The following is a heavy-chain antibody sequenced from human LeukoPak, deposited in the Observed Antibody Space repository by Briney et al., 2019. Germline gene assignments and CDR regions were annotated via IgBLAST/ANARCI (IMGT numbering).Heavy chain of an antibody. CDR1: GFTFSDYY. Sequence: GGSLRLSCAASGFTFSDYYMDWVRQDPGKGLERVGRSRSKANGYRTDYAASVKGRFTISRDDSKNSVYLQMNSLKTEDTAVYFCVRGFTGRIFDDWGQGTLATVSS. CDR3: VRGFTGRIFDD. D-gene: IGHD2-8*02. J-gene: IGHJ4*02. CDR2: SRSKANGYRT. V-gene: IGHV3-72*01.